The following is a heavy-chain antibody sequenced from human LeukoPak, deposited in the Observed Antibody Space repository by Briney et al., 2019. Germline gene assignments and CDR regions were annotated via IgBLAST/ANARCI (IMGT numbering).Heavy chain of an antibody. J-gene: IGHJ4*02. D-gene: IGHD3-22*01. CDR2: IWYDGTNK. CDR3: ARAAYDSSGYLTL. V-gene: IGHV3-33*01. CDR1: GFTFSSYG. Sequence: GGSLRLSCAASGFTFSSYGMHWVRQAPGKGLEWVAVIWYDGTNKYYADSVKGRFTISRDNSKNTLFLQMNILRAEDTAVYYCARAAYDSSGYLTLWGQGTLVAVSS.